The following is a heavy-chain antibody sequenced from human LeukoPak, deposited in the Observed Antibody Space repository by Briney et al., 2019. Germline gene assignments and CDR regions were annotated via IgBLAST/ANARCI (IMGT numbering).Heavy chain of an antibody. CDR2: ISYDGSNK. Sequence: PGASLRLSCAASGFTFSSYAMHWVRQAPGKGLEWVAVISYDGSNKYYADSVKGRFTISRDNSKNTLCLQMNSLRAEDTAVYYCASFYCSSTSCHNPHFDYWGQGTLVTVSS. CDR3: ASFYCSSTSCHNPHFDY. J-gene: IGHJ4*02. CDR1: GFTFSSYA. D-gene: IGHD2-2*02. V-gene: IGHV3-30*04.